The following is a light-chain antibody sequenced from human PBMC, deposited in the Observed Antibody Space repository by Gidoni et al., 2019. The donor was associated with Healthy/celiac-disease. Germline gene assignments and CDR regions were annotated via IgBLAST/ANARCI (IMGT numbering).Light chain of an antibody. V-gene: IGLV4-69*01. Sequence: QLVLTQSPSASASRGASVKPTCTLSRGHSCYAIEWQQQQPEKGPRFLKKLNSDGSHSKGDGVPDRFTGSSSGAERYLTISSLQSEDEADYYCQTWGTGIVVFGGGTKLAVL. CDR3: QTWGTGIVV. CDR2: LNSDGSH. J-gene: IGLJ2*01. CDR1: RGHSCYA.